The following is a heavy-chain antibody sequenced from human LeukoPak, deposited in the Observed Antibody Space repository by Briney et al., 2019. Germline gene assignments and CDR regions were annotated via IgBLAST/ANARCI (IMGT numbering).Heavy chain of an antibody. CDR2: IYYSGST. D-gene: IGHD6-13*01. Sequence: SETLSPTCIVSGGSISSYYWSWIRQPPGKGLEWIGYIYYSGSTNYNPSLKSRVTISVDTSKNQFSLKLSSVTAADTAVYYCARGGPQQLPLDYWGQGTLVTVSS. V-gene: IGHV4-59*01. CDR3: ARGGPQQLPLDY. CDR1: GGSISSYY. J-gene: IGHJ4*02.